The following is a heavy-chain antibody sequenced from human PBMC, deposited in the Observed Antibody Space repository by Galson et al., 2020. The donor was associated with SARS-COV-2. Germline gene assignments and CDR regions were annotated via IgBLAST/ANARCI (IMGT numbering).Heavy chain of an antibody. CDR3: VKDLDPYSSGWFAS. CDR1: GFTVSTHS. D-gene: IGHD6-25*01. Sequence: GGSLRLSCKASGFTVSTHSMNWVRQAPGKGLEWISYISRTSSTIDYADSVKGRFTVSRDNGENSVYLQMNSLRVEDTALYYCVKDLDPYSSGWFASWCQGTLVSVSS. J-gene: IGHJ5*01. V-gene: IGHV3-48*04. CDR2: ISRTSSTI.